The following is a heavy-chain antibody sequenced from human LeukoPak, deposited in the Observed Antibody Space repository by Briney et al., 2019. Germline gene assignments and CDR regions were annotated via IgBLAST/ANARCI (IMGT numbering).Heavy chain of an antibody. V-gene: IGHV3-21*01. D-gene: IGHD3-3*01. CDR2: VGSSGAYI. CDR3: ARMHLFGVVNYNYYYMDV. CDR1: GFTFSSYW. J-gene: IGHJ6*03. Sequence: PGGSLRLSCAASGFTFSSYWMSWVRQAPGKGLEWVASVGSSGAYIYYADSVKGRFTISRDNAKNSLFLQMNSLRVEDTALYYCARMHLFGVVNYNYYYMDVWGKGTPVTVSS.